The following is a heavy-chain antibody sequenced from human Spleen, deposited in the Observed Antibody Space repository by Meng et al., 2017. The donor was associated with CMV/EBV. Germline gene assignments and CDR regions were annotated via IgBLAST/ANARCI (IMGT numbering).Heavy chain of an antibody. D-gene: IGHD3-22*01. CDR1: GFTLISHW. CDR2: IHHDGSRT. CDR3: ARDRSGYYGTFDS. Sequence: GGSLRLSCTASGFTLISHWMHWVRQIPGKGLMWVADIHHDGSRTAYADSVKGRFTISRDNAKNTLFLQMNSLRAEDTALYYCARDRSGYYGTFDSWGQGTLVTVSS. J-gene: IGHJ4*02. V-gene: IGHV3-74*01.